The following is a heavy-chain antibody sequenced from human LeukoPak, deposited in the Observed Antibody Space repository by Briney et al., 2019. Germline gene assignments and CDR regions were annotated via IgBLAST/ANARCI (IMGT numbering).Heavy chain of an antibody. V-gene: IGHV3-74*01. CDR1: GFTFSSYW. Sequence: GGSLRLSCASSGFTFSSYWMHWVRQAPGEGLVWVSRIKYDETITNYADSAKGRFTISRDNSKNTLYLQMNSLRAEDTAVYYCANEESRSRTSNYYFDYWGQGTLVTVSS. D-gene: IGHD6-13*01. CDR2: IKYDETIT. J-gene: IGHJ4*02. CDR3: ANEESRSRTSNYYFDY.